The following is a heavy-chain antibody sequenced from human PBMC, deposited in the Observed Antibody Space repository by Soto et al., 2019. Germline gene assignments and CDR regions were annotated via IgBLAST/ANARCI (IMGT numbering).Heavy chain of an antibody. Sequence: PSETLSLTCAVSGGSISSSNWWSWVRQPPGKGLEWIGEIYHSGSTNYNPSLKSRVTISVDKSKNQFSLKLSSVTAADTAVYYCARGRGYSYGDFDYWGQGTLVTVSS. J-gene: IGHJ4*02. V-gene: IGHV4-4*02. CDR1: GGSISSSNW. CDR2: IYHSGST. D-gene: IGHD5-18*01. CDR3: ARGRGYSYGDFDY.